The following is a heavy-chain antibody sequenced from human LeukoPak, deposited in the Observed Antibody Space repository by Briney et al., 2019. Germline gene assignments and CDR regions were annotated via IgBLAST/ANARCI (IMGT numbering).Heavy chain of an antibody. CDR3: AGSKTRIQLWRRRNWFDP. CDR1: GGSFSGYY. Sequence: PSETLSLTCAVYGGSFSGYYWSWIRQPPGKGLEWIGEINHSGSTNYNPSLKSRVTISVDTSKNQFSLKLSSVTAADTAVYYCAGSKTRIQLWRRRNWFDPWGQGTLVTVSS. D-gene: IGHD5-18*01. J-gene: IGHJ5*02. CDR2: INHSGST. V-gene: IGHV4-34*01.